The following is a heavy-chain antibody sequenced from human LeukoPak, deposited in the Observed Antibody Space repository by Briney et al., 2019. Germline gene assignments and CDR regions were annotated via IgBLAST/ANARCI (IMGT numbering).Heavy chain of an antibody. D-gene: IGHD3-10*01. J-gene: IGHJ5*02. CDR3: ARELWFANAPGSWLDP. Sequence: SETLSLTCVVSGDSISSGGYSWSWIRQPPGKGLEWIGYIFHTGSTFYNPSLKSRVTISVDNSKSQFSLRLSSVTAADTAVYYCARELWFANAPGSWLDPWGQGTLVTVST. CDR2: IFHTGST. CDR1: GDSISSGGYS. V-gene: IGHV4-30-2*01.